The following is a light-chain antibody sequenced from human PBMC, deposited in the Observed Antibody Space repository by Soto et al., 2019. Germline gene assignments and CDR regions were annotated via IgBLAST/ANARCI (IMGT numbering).Light chain of an antibody. CDR2: KAS. CDR1: QSISSW. CDR3: QQYDSYSYT. Sequence: DIQMTQSPSTLSASVGDSVTITCRASQSISSWLAWYQQKPGKAPKLLISKASTLQRGVPSRFSGSGSGTEFTLTITSLQPDDFATYFCQQYDSYSYTFGQGTKLEIK. V-gene: IGKV1-5*03. J-gene: IGKJ2*01.